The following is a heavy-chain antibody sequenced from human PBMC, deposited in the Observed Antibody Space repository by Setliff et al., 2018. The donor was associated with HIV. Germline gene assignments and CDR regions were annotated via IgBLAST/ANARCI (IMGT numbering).Heavy chain of an antibody. V-gene: IGHV4-34*01. CDR3: AIPPLESTVTTANYFES. D-gene: IGHD4-17*01. CDR1: GGSFTHDY. Sequence: SETLSLTCAVSGGSFTHDYWTWIRQAPGKGLEWIGEIDHTGRTDYNPSLKSRVTISIGASKSQFSLKLNSVTAAGTAVYYCAIPPLESTVTTANYFESWGQGILVTVSS. CDR2: IDHTGRT. J-gene: IGHJ4*02.